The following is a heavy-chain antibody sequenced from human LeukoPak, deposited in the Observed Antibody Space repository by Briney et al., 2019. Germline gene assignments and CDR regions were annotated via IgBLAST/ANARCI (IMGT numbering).Heavy chain of an antibody. CDR2: ISSSSSYI. V-gene: IGHV3-21*01. CDR1: GFTFSSYS. Sequence: GGSLRLSCAASGFTFSSYSMNWVRQAPGKGLEWVSSISSSSSYIYYADSVKGRFTISRDNAKNSLYLQMNSLRAEDTAVCYCARDGTIFGVVIDNWFDPWGQGTLVTVSS. CDR3: ARDGTIFGVVIDNWFDP. J-gene: IGHJ5*02. D-gene: IGHD3-3*01.